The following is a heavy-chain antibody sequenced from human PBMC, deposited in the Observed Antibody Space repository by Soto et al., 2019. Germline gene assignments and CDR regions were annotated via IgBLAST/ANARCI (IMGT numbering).Heavy chain of an antibody. CDR2: IRSNGRT. CDR3: ARLDCSGGSCYPYYFEH. J-gene: IGHJ4*02. Sequence: LRLSCAAPGFTFSASAMHWVRQASWKGLEWVGLIRSNGRTAYAASMQGRFTISRDDSKKTAYLQLNSLKTDDTAVYYCARLDCSGGSCYPYYFEHWGQGALVTVYS. V-gene: IGHV3-73*01. CDR1: GFTFSASA. D-gene: IGHD2-15*01.